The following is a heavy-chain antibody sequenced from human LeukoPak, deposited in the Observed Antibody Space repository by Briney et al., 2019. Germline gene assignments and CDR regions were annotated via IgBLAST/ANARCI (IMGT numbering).Heavy chain of an antibody. CDR1: GFTVSSKY. Sequence: GGSLRLSCAASGFTVSSKYMSWVRQAPGKGLEWVSVIYGGGGTYYADSVKGRFTISRDNSKNTLYLQINSLRAEDTAVYYCARDSGRFDVFDIWGQGTMVTVSS. J-gene: IGHJ3*02. CDR3: ARDSGRFDVFDI. D-gene: IGHD3-10*01. CDR2: IYGGGGT. V-gene: IGHV3-66*01.